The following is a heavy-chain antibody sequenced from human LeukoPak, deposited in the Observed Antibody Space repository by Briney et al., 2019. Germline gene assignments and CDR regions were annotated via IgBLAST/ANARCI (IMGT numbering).Heavy chain of an antibody. CDR2: IFYSGAT. J-gene: IGHJ4*02. CDR1: GGSVSSGGYY. D-gene: IGHD2-2*01. Sequence: SETLSLTCTVSGGSVSSGGYYWSWIRQHPGKGLEWIGYIFYSGATYYNPSLKSRVSMSVDTSKNQLFLYLNSVTIADTAVYYCARVKGYCSSAGCSAWDYWGRGAQVTVSS. CDR3: ARVKGYCSSAGCSAWDY. V-gene: IGHV4-31*03.